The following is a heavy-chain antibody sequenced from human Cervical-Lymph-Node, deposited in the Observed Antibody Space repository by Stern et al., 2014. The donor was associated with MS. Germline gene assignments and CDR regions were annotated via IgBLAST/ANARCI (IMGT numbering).Heavy chain of an antibody. J-gene: IGHJ5*02. CDR3: ASIHCPGGSCYWREYNWFDP. CDR2: FYHDGAI. CDR1: GAAISSTSYS. Sequence: QVQLQESGPGLVKPSETLSLTCGVSGAAISSTSYSWGWIRQSPERGLEWIGTFYHDGAIYYSPSLKSRLSLSVDTSDNNFSLKLRSVTAADTAVYYCASIHCPGGSCYWREYNWFDPWGQGILVIVSS. D-gene: IGHD2-15*01. V-gene: IGHV4-39*02.